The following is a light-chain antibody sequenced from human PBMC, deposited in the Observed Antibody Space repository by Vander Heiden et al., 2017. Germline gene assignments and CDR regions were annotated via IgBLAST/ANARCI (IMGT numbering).Light chain of an antibody. Sequence: DIQMTQSPSSLSASVGDRVTITCRASQSISSYLNWYQQKPGKAPKPLIYVASSLQSGVPSRFSGSGSGTDFPLTIRRLQPEDFATYYCQQSDSTPLTFGGGTKVEIK. CDR3: QQSDSTPLT. V-gene: IGKV1-39*01. CDR1: QSISSY. CDR2: VAS. J-gene: IGKJ4*01.